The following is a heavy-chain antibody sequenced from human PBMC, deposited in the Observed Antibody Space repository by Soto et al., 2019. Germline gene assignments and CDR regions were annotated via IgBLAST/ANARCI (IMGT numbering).Heavy chain of an antibody. Sequence: ASVKVSCKASGYTFTSYGISWVRQAPGQGLEWMGWISAYNGNTNYAQKLQGRVTMTTDTSTSTAYMELRSLRSDDTAVYYCARDGCTNGVCPSVYSYYYYMDVWGKGTTVTVSS. CDR3: ARDGCTNGVCPSVYSYYYYMDV. V-gene: IGHV1-18*01. CDR1: GYTFTSYG. D-gene: IGHD2-8*01. J-gene: IGHJ6*03. CDR2: ISAYNGNT.